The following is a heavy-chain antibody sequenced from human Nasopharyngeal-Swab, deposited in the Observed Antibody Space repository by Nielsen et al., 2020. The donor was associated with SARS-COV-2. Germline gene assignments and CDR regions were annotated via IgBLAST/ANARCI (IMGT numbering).Heavy chain of an antibody. CDR3: ARDGLAAADPAYNWFDP. J-gene: IGHJ5*02. CDR2: ISSSSSYI. Sequence: WIRQPPGKGLEWVSSISSSSSYIYYADSVKGRFTISRDNAKNSLYLQMNSLRAEDTAVYYCARDGLAAADPAYNWFDPWGQGTLVTV. D-gene: IGHD6-13*01. V-gene: IGHV3-21*01.